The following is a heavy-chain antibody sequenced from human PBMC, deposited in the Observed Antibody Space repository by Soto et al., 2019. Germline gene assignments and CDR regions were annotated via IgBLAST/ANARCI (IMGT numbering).Heavy chain of an antibody. J-gene: IGHJ5*02. V-gene: IGHV1-69*02. CDR3: ARAGIYSYGQTHADP. CDR2: IIPILGIA. D-gene: IGHD5-18*01. CDR1: GGTFSSYT. Sequence: QVKLVQSGAEVKKPGSSVKVSCKASGGTFSSYTISWVRQAPGQGLAWMGRIIPILGIANYAQKFEGRVTITADKSTSTAYMELSRLRSQDTCVYYCARAGIYSYGQTHADPWGQGTLVTVAS.